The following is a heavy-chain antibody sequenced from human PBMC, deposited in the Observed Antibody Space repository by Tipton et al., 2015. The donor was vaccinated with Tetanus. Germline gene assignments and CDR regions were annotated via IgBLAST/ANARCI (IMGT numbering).Heavy chain of an antibody. Sequence: GLVKPSETLSLTCTVSGGSISSYYWSWIRQPPGKGLEWIGYIYYSGSTNYNPSLKSRVTISVDTSKNQFSLKLSSVTAADTAVYYCARVSDYYYDSSGYGWFDPWGQGTLVTVSS. D-gene: IGHD3-22*01. CDR1: GGSISSYY. CDR2: IYYSGST. CDR3: ARVSDYYYDSSGYGWFDP. J-gene: IGHJ5*02. V-gene: IGHV4-59*01.